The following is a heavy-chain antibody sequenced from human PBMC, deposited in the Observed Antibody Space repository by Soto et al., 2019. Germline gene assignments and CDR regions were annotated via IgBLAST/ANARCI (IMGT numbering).Heavy chain of an antibody. Sequence: QVQLVESGGGVVQPGRSLRLSCAASGFTFSSYGMHWVRQAPGKGLEWVAVISYDGTNKYYADSVKGRFTISRDNSKNTLYLQMNSLRAEDTADCAKDLLWPGRAYGMDVWGQGTTVTVSS. V-gene: IGHV3-30*18. CDR2: ISYDGTNK. J-gene: IGHJ6*02. D-gene: IGHD2-21*01. CDR1: GFTFSSYG. CDR3: AKDLLWPGRAYGMDV.